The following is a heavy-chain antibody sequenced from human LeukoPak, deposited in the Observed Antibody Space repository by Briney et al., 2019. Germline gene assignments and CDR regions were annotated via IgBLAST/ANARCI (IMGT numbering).Heavy chain of an antibody. Sequence: GGSLGLSCAASGFTFSSYSMNWVRQAPGKGLEWVSSISSSSSYIYYADSVKGRFTISRDNSKNTLYLQMNSLRAEDTAVYYCARAPKMYSSSWYFDYWGQGTLVTVSS. V-gene: IGHV3-21*04. J-gene: IGHJ4*02. D-gene: IGHD6-13*01. CDR1: GFTFSSYS. CDR2: ISSSSSYI. CDR3: ARAPKMYSSSWYFDY.